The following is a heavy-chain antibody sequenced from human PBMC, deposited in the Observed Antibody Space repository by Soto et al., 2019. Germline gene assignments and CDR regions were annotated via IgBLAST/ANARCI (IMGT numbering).Heavy chain of an antibody. CDR2: IIPIFRTP. V-gene: IGHV1-69*12. CDR1: GGTFNTFA. CDR3: ASDKGRQRLGGNYYYAMEI. Sequence: QVQLVQSGAEVKKPGSSVKVSCKASGGTFNTFAISWVRQAPGQGFEWLGGIIPIFRTPDYAQKFQGRVTIIADESASTAYMELSSLRSEDTAVYYCASDKGRQRLGGNYYYAMEIWGPGTTVTVSS. D-gene: IGHD5-12*01. J-gene: IGHJ6*02.